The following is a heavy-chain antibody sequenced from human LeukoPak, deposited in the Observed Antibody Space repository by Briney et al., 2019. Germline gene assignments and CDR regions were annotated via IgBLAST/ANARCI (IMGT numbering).Heavy chain of an antibody. CDR2: INPNSGGT. Sequence: ASVKVSCKASGYTFTGYYMHWVRQAPGQGLEWMGWINPNSGGTNYAQKLQGRVTMTTDTSTSTAYMELRSLRSDDTAVYYCARDQTYYYDSSGYYYYYMDVWGKGTTVTISS. CDR1: GYTFTGYY. D-gene: IGHD3-22*01. V-gene: IGHV1-2*02. CDR3: ARDQTYYYDSSGYYYYYMDV. J-gene: IGHJ6*03.